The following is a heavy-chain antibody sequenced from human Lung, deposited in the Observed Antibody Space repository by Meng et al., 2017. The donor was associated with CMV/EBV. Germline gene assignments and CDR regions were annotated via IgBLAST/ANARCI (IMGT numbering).Heavy chain of an antibody. J-gene: IGHJ5*02. V-gene: IGHV7-4-1*02. CDR3: ARGGNIDP. Sequence: QVQLVQSGSELKKPGASVKVSCKASGNTFSTYTINWVRQAHGRGLEWMGWISTNTGTPTYTQGFTGRFVFSLDTSVSTAYLQISSLKAEDTAVYYCARGGNIDPWGQGTLVTVSS. CDR1: GNTFSTYT. CDR2: ISTNTGTP.